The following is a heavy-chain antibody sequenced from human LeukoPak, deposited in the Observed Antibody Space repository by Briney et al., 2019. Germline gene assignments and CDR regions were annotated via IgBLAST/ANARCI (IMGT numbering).Heavy chain of an antibody. V-gene: IGHV3-23*01. J-gene: IGHJ4*02. D-gene: IGHD3-10*01. Sequence: GGSLRLSCAASGFTFTTHATSWVRHAPGKGLEWVSAIGGSGGSTYYADSVRGRFTISRDNSKTPLYRQINSLRAKDTSVYYCAKDLMVRGVIITTIFDYWGQGTLVTVSS. CDR1: GFTFTTHA. CDR2: IGGSGGST. CDR3: AKDLMVRGVIITTIFDY.